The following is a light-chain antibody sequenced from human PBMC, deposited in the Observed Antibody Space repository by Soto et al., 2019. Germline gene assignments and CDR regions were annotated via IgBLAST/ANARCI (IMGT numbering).Light chain of an antibody. CDR3: QEYNSAPLT. CDR1: QSISSW. Sequence: DSQMTQSRSSRSTSIENRVTITCRASQSISSWLAWYQQKPGKAPKLLIYAASTLQAGVPSRFSGSGSGTDFTLTISSLQPEDVAAYYCQEYNSAPLTFGGGSKV. J-gene: IGKJ4*01. V-gene: IGKV1-27*01. CDR2: AAS.